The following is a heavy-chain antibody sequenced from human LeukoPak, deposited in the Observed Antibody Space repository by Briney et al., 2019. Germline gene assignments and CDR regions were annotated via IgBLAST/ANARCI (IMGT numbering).Heavy chain of an antibody. CDR2: TNQGGTEK. CDR1: GFTFNTFW. J-gene: IGHJ4*02. CDR3: ARDGPPAGLYFDN. V-gene: IGHV3-7*01. D-gene: IGHD2-2*01. Sequence: GGSLRLSCAASGFTFNTFWMNWVRQAPGKGLERVASTNQGGTEKYYVDSVKGRFTISRDNAKNSLYLQMYSLKAEDTAVYYCARDGPPAGLYFDNWGQGTLVTVSS.